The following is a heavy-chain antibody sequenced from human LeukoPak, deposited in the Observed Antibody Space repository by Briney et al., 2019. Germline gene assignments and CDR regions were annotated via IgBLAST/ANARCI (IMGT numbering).Heavy chain of an antibody. CDR1: GFTFSSYA. CDR3: AKGIVVVVAATFDY. J-gene: IGHJ4*02. CDR2: ISGSGGST. D-gene: IGHD2-15*01. V-gene: IGHV3-23*01. Sequence: GGSLRLSCAASGFTFSSYAMSWVRQAPGKGLEWVSAISGSGGSTYYADSVKGRFTIPRDNSKNTLYLQMNSLRAEDTAVCYCAKGIVVVVAATFDYWGQGTLVTVSS.